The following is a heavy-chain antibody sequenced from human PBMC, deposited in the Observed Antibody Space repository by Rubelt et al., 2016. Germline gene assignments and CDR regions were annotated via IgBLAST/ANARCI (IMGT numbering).Heavy chain of an antibody. V-gene: IGHV3-7*04. J-gene: IGHJ4*02. D-gene: IGHD6-19*01. CDR1: GFTFSSYW. CDR2: IKQDGSEK. Sequence: EVQLVESGGGLVQPGGSLRLSCAASGFTFSSYWMSWVRQAPGRGLEWVANIKQDGSEKYYVDSVKGRFTISGDNAKNSLYLQMNSLRAEDTAVYYCARDFGDSSGWYDNHDYWGQGTLVTVSS. CDR3: ARDFGDSSGWYDNHDY.